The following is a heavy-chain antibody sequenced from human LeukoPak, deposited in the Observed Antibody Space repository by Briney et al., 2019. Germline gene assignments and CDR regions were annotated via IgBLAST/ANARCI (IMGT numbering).Heavy chain of an antibody. V-gene: IGHV1-2*02. CDR1: GYTFTGYY. J-gene: IGHJ6*03. Sequence: ASVKVSCKASGYTFTGYYMHWVRQAPGQGLEWMGWINPNSGGTNYEQKSQGRVTMTRDTSISTAYMELSRLRSDDTAVYYCARVMEGYCSSTSCYGHYYYLDVWGKGTTVTVSS. D-gene: IGHD2-2*01. CDR2: INPNSGGT. CDR3: ARVMEGYCSSTSCYGHYYYLDV.